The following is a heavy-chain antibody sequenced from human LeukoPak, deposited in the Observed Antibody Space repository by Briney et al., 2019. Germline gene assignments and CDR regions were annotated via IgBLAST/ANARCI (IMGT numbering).Heavy chain of an antibody. J-gene: IGHJ6*03. CDR1: GGSIRGYY. CDR3: AKGGAVSSKSITMVRGTRRYYYYMDV. CDR2: IYSSGST. V-gene: IGHV4-4*08. D-gene: IGHD3-10*01. Sequence: SETLSLTCNVSGGSIRGYYWSWIRQPPGKGLEWIGYIYSSGSTNYNPSLKSRVTISYTSKNQFSLKLNSVTAADTAVYYCAKGGAVSSKSITMVRGTRRYYYYMDVWGKGTTVTISS.